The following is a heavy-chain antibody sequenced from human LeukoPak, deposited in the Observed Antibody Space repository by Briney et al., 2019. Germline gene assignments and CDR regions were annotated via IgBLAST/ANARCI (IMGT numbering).Heavy chain of an antibody. CDR2: INHSGST. CDR3: ASSAAEYLYYFDY. CDR1: GGSFSGYD. Sequence: PSETLSLTCAVYGGSFSGYDWSWIRQPPGKGLEWIGEINHSGSTNYNPSLKSRVTISVDTSKNQFSLKLSSVTAADTAVYYCASSAAEYLYYFDYWGQGTLVTVSS. J-gene: IGHJ4*02. D-gene: IGHD6-13*01. V-gene: IGHV4-34*01.